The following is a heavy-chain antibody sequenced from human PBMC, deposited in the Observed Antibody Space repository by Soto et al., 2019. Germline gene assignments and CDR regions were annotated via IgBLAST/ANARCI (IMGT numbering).Heavy chain of an antibody. V-gene: IGHV3-23*01. D-gene: IGHD3-16*01. Sequence: EVQLLESGGGLVQPGGSLRLSCAASEFTLGTNAMNWLPQVPGRGLGCVSFISGSGRTTYYADSVKGRFTVSRDNSKNTMYLQMNSLRAEDTALYYCAKFRGPSYSYYYMDVWGKGTTVTVSS. CDR1: EFTLGTNA. CDR3: AKFRGPSYSYYYMDV. CDR2: ISGSGRTT. J-gene: IGHJ6*03.